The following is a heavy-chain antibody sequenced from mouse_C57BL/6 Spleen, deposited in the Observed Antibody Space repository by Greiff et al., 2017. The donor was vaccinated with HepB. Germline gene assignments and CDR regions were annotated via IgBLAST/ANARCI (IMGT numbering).Heavy chain of an antibody. V-gene: IGHV1-85*01. CDR1: GYTFTSYD. Sequence: VQLQQSGPELVKPGASVKLSCKASGYTFTSYDINWVKQRPGQGLEWIGWIYPRDGSTKYNEKFKGKATLTVDTSSSTAYMELHSLTSEDSAVYFCARNYYGSIYAMDYWGQGTSVTVSS. J-gene: IGHJ4*01. D-gene: IGHD1-1*01. CDR3: ARNYYGSIYAMDY. CDR2: IYPRDGST.